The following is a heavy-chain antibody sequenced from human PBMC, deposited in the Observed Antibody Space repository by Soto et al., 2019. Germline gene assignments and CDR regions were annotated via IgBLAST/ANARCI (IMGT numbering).Heavy chain of an antibody. J-gene: IGHJ6*03. Sequence: GESLKISCKGSGYSFTSYWIGWVRQMPGKGLEWMGIIYPGDSDTRYSPSFQGQVTISADKSISTAYLQWSSLKASDTAMYYCARLQGGPYYYYYMDVWGKGTTVTVSS. CDR3: ARLQGGPYYYYYMDV. D-gene: IGHD3-16*01. CDR1: GYSFTSYW. CDR2: IYPGDSDT. V-gene: IGHV5-51*01.